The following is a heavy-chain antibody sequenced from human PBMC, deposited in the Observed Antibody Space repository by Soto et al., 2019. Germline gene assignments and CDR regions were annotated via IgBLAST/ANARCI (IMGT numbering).Heavy chain of an antibody. Sequence: GAPVKVSCKASGYTLTRYVIRLGRQAPGQGLEWMGWISAYNGNTNYAQKLQGRVTMTTDTSTSTAYMELRSLRSDDTAVYYCARDPFLTTLNYYYYGMDVWGQGTTVTVSS. CDR2: ISAYNGNT. CDR3: ARDPFLTTLNYYYYGMDV. D-gene: IGHD4-4*01. J-gene: IGHJ6*02. V-gene: IGHV1-18*01. CDR1: GYTLTRYV.